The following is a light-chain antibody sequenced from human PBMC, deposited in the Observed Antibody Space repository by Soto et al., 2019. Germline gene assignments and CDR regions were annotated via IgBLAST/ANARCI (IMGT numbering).Light chain of an antibody. CDR3: AAWDDSLSGRGWV. CDR2: RNN. V-gene: IGLV1-47*01. CDR1: SSNIGSNY. Sequence: QSVLTQPPSASGTPGQRVTISCSGSSSNIGSNYVYWYQQRPGTAPKLLIYRNNQRPSGVPDRFSGSKSGTSASLAISGLRSEDEADYYCAAWDDSLSGRGWVFGGGTKLTVL. J-gene: IGLJ3*02.